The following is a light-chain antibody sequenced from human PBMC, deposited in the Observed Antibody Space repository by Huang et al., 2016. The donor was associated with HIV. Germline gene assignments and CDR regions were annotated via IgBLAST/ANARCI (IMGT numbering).Light chain of an antibody. J-gene: IGKJ4*01. V-gene: IGKV3-11*01. CDR1: QSVSSY. CDR3: QQRSNWPSLT. Sequence: EIVLTQSLATLSLSPGERATLSCRASQSVSSYLAWYQHKPGQAPWLLIYDASNRALGFPARVSGSGSGTDFTLTISSLEPEDVAVYYCQQRSNWPSLTFGGGTKVEI. CDR2: DAS.